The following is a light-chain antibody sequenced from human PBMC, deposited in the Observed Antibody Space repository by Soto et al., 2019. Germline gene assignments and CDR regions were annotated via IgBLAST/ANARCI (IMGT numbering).Light chain of an antibody. Sequence: QSALTQPASVSGSPGQSITISCTGTSSTVGGFNVVSWYQQHPGKAPKVMIYEGIKRPSGVSNRFSGSNSGSTASLTIAGLQAEDDADYYCCSYVGATTYVFGTGTKVTVL. V-gene: IGLV2-23*01. CDR3: CSYVGATTYV. CDR2: EGI. CDR1: SSTVGGFNV. J-gene: IGLJ1*01.